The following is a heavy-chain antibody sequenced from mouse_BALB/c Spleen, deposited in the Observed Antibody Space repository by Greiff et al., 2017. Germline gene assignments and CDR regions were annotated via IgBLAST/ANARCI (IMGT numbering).Heavy chain of an antibody. CDR2: IWSGGST. Sequence: QVQLQQSGPGLVQPSGFSLTSYGVHWVRQSPGKGLEWLGVIWSGGSTDYKAAFISRLSISKDNSKSQVFFKMNSLQADDTAIYYCARNDFSYAMDYWGQGTSVTVSS. V-gene: IGHV2-4-1*01. CDR1: GFSLTSYG. CDR3: ARNDFSYAMDY. D-gene: IGHD2-4*01. J-gene: IGHJ4*01.